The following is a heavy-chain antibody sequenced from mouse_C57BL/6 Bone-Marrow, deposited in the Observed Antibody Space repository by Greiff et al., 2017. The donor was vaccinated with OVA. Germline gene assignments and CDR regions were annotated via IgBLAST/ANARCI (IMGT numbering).Heavy chain of an antibody. CDR1: GYTFTDYN. J-gene: IGHJ4*01. CDR3: ARRPYYSNYPYAMDY. CDR2: INPNNGGT. D-gene: IGHD2-5*01. Sequence: EVQLQQSGPELVKPGASVKIPCKASGYTFTDYNMDWVKQSHGKSLEWIGDINPNNGGTIYNQKFKGKATLTVDKSSSTAYMELRSLTSEDTAVYYCARRPYYSNYPYAMDYWGQGTSVTVSS. V-gene: IGHV1-18*01.